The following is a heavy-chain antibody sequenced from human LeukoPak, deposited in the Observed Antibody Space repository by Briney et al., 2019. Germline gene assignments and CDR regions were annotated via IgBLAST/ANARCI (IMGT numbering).Heavy chain of an antibody. CDR1: GFTFSSYW. CDR3: AKESAVAGTWMDY. V-gene: IGHV3-7*01. D-gene: IGHD6-19*01. Sequence: GGSLRLSCAASGFTFSSYWMSWVRQAPGKGLEWVANIKQDGSEKYYVDSVKGRFTISRDNSKNTLYLQMNSLRAEDTAVYYCAKESAVAGTWMDYWGQGTLVTVSS. J-gene: IGHJ4*02. CDR2: IKQDGSEK.